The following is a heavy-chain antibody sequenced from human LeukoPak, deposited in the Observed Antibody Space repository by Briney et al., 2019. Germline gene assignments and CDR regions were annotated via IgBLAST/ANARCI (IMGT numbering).Heavy chain of an antibody. CDR2: ISSNGGTT. J-gene: IGHJ4*02. V-gene: IGHV3-64*01. CDR3: ARIIAVARHFDY. Sequence: PGGSLRLSCAASGFSFDAYTMHWVRQAPGKGLEYVSAISSNGGTTYYANSVKGRFTISRDNSKNTLYLQMGSLRAEDMAVYYCARIIAVARHFDYWGQGTLVTVSS. CDR1: GFSFDAYT. D-gene: IGHD6-19*01.